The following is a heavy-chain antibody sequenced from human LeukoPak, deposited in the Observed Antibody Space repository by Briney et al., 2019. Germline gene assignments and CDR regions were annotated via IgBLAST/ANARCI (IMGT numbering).Heavy chain of an antibody. J-gene: IGHJ4*02. CDR1: GFTFSSYA. CDR2: ISGSGGRT. V-gene: IGHV3-23*01. D-gene: IGHD3-3*01. CDR3: AKDQQCYDFWSGYYLDY. Sequence: SGGSLRLSCAASGFTFSSYAMSWVRQAAGKGLEWVSAISGSGGRTYYADSVKGRFTISRDSSKNTLSLQMNSLRAEDTAVYYCAKDQQCYDFWSGYYLDYWGQGTLVTVSS.